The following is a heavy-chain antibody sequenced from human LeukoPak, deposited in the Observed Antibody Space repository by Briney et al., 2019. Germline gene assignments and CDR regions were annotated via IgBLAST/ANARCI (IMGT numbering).Heavy chain of an antibody. V-gene: IGHV4-4*07. J-gene: IGHJ4*02. CDR1: GGSISSYY. CDR3: ARHSGSYRYYFDY. CDR2: IYSSGST. D-gene: IGHD1-26*01. Sequence: KPSETLSLTCTVSGGSISSYYWSWIRQPPGKGLEWIGRIYSSGSTNYNPSLKSRVTMSVDTSKNQFSLKLSSVTAADTAVYYCARHSGSYRYYFDYWGQGTLVTVSS.